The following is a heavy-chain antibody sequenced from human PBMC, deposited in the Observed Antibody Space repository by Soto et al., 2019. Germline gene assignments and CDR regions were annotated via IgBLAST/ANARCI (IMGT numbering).Heavy chain of an antibody. D-gene: IGHD2-15*01. J-gene: IGHJ4*02. CDR1: GFTFSSYA. V-gene: IGHV3-30-3*01. Sequence: PGGSLRLSYAASGFTFSSYAMHCVRQAPGKGLEWVAVISYDGSNKYYADSVKGRFTISRDNSKNTLYLQMNSLRAEDTAVYYCARDGEACYDYWGQGTLVTVSS. CDR3: ARDGEACYDY. CDR2: ISYDGSNK.